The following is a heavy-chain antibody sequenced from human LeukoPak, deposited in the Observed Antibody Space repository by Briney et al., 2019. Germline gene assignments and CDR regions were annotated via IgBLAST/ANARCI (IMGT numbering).Heavy chain of an antibody. D-gene: IGHD3-22*01. V-gene: IGHV3-33*01. CDR3: GRGDYYDSSGNDAFDI. CDR2: IWYDGSNK. J-gene: IGHJ3*02. Sequence: PGRSLRLSCAASGFTFSSYGMHWVRQAPGKGLEWVAVIWYDGSNKYYADSVKGRFTISRDNSKNTLYLQMNSPRAEDTAVYYCGRGDYYDSSGNDAFDIWGRGTMVTVSS. CDR1: GFTFSSYG.